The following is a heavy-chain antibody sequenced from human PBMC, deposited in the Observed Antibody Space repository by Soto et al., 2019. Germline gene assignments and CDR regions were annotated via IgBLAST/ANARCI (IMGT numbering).Heavy chain of an antibody. CDR1: GYSFTSYW. J-gene: IGHJ6*03. Sequence: GESLKISCKGSGYSFTSYWIGWVRQMPGKGLEWMGIIYPGDSDTRYSPSFQGQVTISADKSISTAYLQWSSLKASDTAMYYCATGYGSSWDQYYMDVWRKGTKVTVS. D-gene: IGHD6-13*01. CDR2: IYPGDSDT. V-gene: IGHV5-51*01. CDR3: ATGYGSSWDQYYMDV.